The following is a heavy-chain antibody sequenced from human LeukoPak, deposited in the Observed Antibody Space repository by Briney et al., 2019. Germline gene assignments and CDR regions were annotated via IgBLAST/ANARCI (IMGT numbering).Heavy chain of an antibody. V-gene: IGHV3-66*01. D-gene: IGHD5-12*01. CDR3: ARGSYSGYDY. CDR2: IYSGGST. J-gene: IGHJ4*02. Sequence: PGGSLRVSCAASGFTVSSNHMSWVRQAPGKGLEWGSVIYSGGSTYYADSVKGRFTISRDNSKNTLYLQMNSLRAEDTAVYYCARGSYSGYDYWGQGTLVTVSS. CDR1: GFTVSSNH.